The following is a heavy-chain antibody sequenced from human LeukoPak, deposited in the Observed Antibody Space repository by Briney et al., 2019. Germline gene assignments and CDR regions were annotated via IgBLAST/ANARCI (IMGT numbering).Heavy chain of an antibody. CDR3: AIPRGYSYGYGEDY. CDR1: GGSISSSSYY. V-gene: IGHV4-39*01. D-gene: IGHD5-18*01. CDR2: IYYSGST. J-gene: IGHJ4*02. Sequence: PSETLSLTCTVSGGSISSSSYYWGWVRQPPGEGLEWIGSIYYSGSTYYNPSLKSRVTISVHTSKNQFSLQLSSVTAADTAVYYCAIPRGYSYGYGEDYWGQGTLVTVSS.